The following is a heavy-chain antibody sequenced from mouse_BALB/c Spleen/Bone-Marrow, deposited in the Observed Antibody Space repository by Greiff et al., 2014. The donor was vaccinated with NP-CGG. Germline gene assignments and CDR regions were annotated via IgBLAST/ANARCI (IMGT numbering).Heavy chain of an antibody. J-gene: IGHJ4*01. CDR1: GYTFTSYW. V-gene: IGHV1-87*01. CDR3: ARYYYAMDY. CDR2: IYPGDGDT. Sequence: QVHVKQSGAELARPGASVKLSCKASGYTFTSYWMQWVKQGPGQGLEWIGAIYPGDGDTRYTQKFKGKATLTADKSSSTAYMQLSSLASEDSAVYYCARYYYAMDYWGQGTSVTVSS.